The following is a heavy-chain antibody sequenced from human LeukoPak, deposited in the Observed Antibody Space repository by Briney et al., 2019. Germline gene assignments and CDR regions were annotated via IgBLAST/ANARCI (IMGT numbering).Heavy chain of an antibody. CDR3: ARALAAAGPDAFDI. J-gene: IGHJ3*02. V-gene: IGHV3-7*04. Sequence: GGSLRLSCAASGFTFSSYWMSWVRQAPGKGLEWVANIKEDGSEKRDVDSVKGRFTISRDNAKNSLYLQMNSLRAEDTAVYYCARALAAAGPDAFDIWGQGTMVTVSS. CDR2: IKEDGSEK. D-gene: IGHD6-13*01. CDR1: GFTFSSYW.